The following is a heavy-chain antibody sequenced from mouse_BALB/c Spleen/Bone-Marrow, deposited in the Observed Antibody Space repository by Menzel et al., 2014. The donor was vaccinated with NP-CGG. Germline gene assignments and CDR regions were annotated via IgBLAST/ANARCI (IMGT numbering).Heavy chain of an antibody. CDR1: GYTFTSYV. CDR2: INPYNDGT. D-gene: IGHD2-2*01. V-gene: IGHV1-14*01. J-gene: IGHJ1*01. Sequence: VQLQQPGPELVKPGASVKMSCKASGYTFTSYVMHWVKQKPGQGLEWIGNINPYNDGTKYNEKFKGKATLTSDKSSSTAYMKLSSLTSEDSAVYYCARSLYGYDWYFDVWGAGTTVTVSS. CDR3: ARSLYGYDWYFDV.